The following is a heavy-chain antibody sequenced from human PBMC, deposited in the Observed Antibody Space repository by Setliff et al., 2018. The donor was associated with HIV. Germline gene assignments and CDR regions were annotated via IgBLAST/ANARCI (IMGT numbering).Heavy chain of an antibody. CDR1: GFTFSGYS. CDR3: AKSRDYQLLHYYGVDV. V-gene: IGHV3-23*01. Sequence: GGSLRLSCAASGFTFSGYSMTWVRQAPGKGLEWVSAISGSSTYIYYADSVKGRFTISRDNSKNTLFMQMNSLRAEDTAVYYCAKSRDYQLLHYYGVDVWGQGTTVTVSS. CDR2: ISGSSTYI. J-gene: IGHJ6*02. D-gene: IGHD2-2*01.